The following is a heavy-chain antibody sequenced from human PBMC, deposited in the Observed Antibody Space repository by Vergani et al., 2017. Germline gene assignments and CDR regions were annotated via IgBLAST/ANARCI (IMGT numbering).Heavy chain of an antibody. V-gene: IGHV1-2*02. CDR1: GYTFTGYY. Sequence: QVQLVQSGAEVKKPGASLKVSCKASGYTFTGYYMHWVRQAPGQGLEWMGWINPNSGGTNYAQKFQGRVTMTRDTSISTACMELSRLRSDDTAVYYCARRGYSYGYEDYGMDVWGQGTTVTVSS. CDR3: ARRGYSYGYEDYGMDV. J-gene: IGHJ6*02. CDR2: INPNSGGT. D-gene: IGHD5-18*01.